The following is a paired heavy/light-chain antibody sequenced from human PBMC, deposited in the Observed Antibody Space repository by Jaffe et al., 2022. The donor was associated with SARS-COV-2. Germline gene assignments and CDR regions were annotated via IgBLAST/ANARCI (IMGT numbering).Light chain of an antibody. Sequence: QSVLTQPPSASGTPGQRVTISCSGSSSNIGSNTVNWYQQLPGTAPKLLIYSNNQRPSGVPDRFSGSKSGTSASLAISGLQSEDEADYYCAAWDDSLNGFWVFGGGTKLTVL. V-gene: IGLV1-44*01. CDR2: SNN. J-gene: IGLJ3*02. CDR1: SSNIGSNT. CDR3: AAWDDSLNGFWV.
Heavy chain of an antibody. D-gene: IGHD2-15*01. V-gene: IGHV3-9*01. Sequence: EVQLVESGGGLVQPGRSLRLSCAASGFTFDDYAMHWVRQAPGKGLEWVSGISWNSGSIGYADSVKGRFTISRDNAKNSLYLQMNSLRAEDTALYYCAKDITPMYCSGGSCYSGGAFDYWGQGTLVTVSS. CDR1: GFTFDDYA. J-gene: IGHJ4*02. CDR3: AKDITPMYCSGGSCYSGGAFDY. CDR2: ISWNSGSI.